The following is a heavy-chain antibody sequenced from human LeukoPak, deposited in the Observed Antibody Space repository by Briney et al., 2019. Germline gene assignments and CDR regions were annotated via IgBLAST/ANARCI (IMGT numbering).Heavy chain of an antibody. CDR3: AKWGCSGGSCYPFDY. Sequence: GGSLRLSCAGSGFNFTGYWMHWVRQAPGKGLVWISRLYSDGRSLTYADSVKGRFTISRDNAKNMLYLQMNSLRPDDTAVYYCAKWGCSGGSCYPFDYWGQGTLVTVSS. D-gene: IGHD2-15*01. CDR2: LYSDGRSL. J-gene: IGHJ4*02. CDR1: GFNFTGYW. V-gene: IGHV3-74*03.